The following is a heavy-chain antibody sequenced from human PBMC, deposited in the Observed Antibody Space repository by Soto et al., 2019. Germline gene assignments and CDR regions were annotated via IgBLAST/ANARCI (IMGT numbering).Heavy chain of an antibody. V-gene: IGHV1-3*01. D-gene: IGHD2-2*02. CDR3: ARSTTSCYSLYWFDP. Sequence: VQLVQSGAEVMQPGASVKVSCKASGYTFTTYTIQWVRQAPRQRLEWMGWINAGNGETKYSQNFQGRVTITRDTSASTASMELNSLRSEDTAVYYCARSTTSCYSLYWFDPWGQGTLVTVSS. CDR1: GYTFTTYT. CDR2: INAGNGET. J-gene: IGHJ5*02.